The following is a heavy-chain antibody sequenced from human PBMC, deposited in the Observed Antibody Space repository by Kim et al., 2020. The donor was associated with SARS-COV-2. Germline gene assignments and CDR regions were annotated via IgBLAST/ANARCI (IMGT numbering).Heavy chain of an antibody. D-gene: IGHD6-13*01. CDR1: GFTFSSYG. J-gene: IGHJ6*02. CDR2: IWYDGSNK. V-gene: IGHV3-33*01. CDR3: ARDRADIGSSWYWGYYYYGMDV. Sequence: GGSLRLSCAASGFTFSSYGMHWVRQAPGKGLEWVAVIWYDGSNKYYADSVKGRFTISRDNSKNTLYLQMNSLRAEDTAVYYCARDRADIGSSWYWGYYYYGMDVWGQGTTVTVSS.